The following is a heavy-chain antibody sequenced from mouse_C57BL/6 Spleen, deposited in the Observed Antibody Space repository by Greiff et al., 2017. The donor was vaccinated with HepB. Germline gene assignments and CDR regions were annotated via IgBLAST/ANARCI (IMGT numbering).Heavy chain of an antibody. CDR3: AREGGRTYYFDY. V-gene: IGHV1-82*01. CDR1: GYAFSSSW. Sequence: QVQLQQSGPELVKPGASVKISCKASGYAFSSSWMNWVKQRPGKGLEWIGRIYPGDGDTNYNGKFKGKATLTADKSSSTAYMQLSSLTSEDSAVYFCAREGGRTYYFDYWGQGTTLTVSS. D-gene: IGHD2-14*01. CDR2: IYPGDGDT. J-gene: IGHJ2*01.